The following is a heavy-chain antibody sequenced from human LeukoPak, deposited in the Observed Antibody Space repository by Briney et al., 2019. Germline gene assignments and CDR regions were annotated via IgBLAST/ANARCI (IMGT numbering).Heavy chain of an antibody. CDR2: ISSSSSTI. D-gene: IGHD6-19*01. CDR3: ARGKSGWYFSVDY. CDR1: GFTFSSYS. V-gene: IGHV3-48*02. J-gene: IGHJ4*02. Sequence: PGGSLRLSCAASGFTFSSYSMNWVRQAPGKGLEWVSYISSSSSTIYYADPVKGRFTISRDNAKNSLYLQMNSLRDEDTAVYYCARGKSGWYFSVDYWGQGTLVTVSS.